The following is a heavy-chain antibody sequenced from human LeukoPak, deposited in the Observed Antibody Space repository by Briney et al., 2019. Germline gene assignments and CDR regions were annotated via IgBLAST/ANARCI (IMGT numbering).Heavy chain of an antibody. V-gene: IGHV3-23*01. Sequence: GGSLRLSCAVSGITLSNYGMSWVRQAPGKGLEWVAGISDSGGSTNYADSVKGRFTISRDNPKSTLYLQMNSLRAEDTAVYFCARRGVVIRVILVGFHKEAFYFDSWGQGALVTVSS. CDR2: ISDSGGST. CDR1: GITLSNYG. CDR3: ARRGVVIRVILVGFHKEAFYFDS. J-gene: IGHJ4*02. D-gene: IGHD3-22*01.